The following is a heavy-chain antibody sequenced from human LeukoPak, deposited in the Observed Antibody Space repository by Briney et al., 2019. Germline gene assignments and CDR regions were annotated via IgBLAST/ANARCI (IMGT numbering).Heavy chain of an antibody. CDR1: GYTFPNYG. CDR3: ARVRSRYSPTGNPMGLRY. V-gene: IGHV1-18*01. J-gene: IGHJ4*02. CDR2: ISPYNGNT. Sequence: ASVKVSCKASGYTFPNYGVTWVRQAPGQGLEWMGWISPYNGNTNYAQKLQGRVTMTTDTSTSTVYMELRTLISDDTAVYYCARVRSRYSPTGNPMGLRYWGQGTLVTVSS. D-gene: IGHD3-9*01.